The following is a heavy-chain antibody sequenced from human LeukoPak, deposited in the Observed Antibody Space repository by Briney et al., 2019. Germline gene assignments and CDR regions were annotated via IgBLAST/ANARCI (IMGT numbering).Heavy chain of an antibody. D-gene: IGHD2-2*02. V-gene: IGHV4-59*01. Sequence: SETLSLTCTVSGGSISSYYWSWIRQPPGKGLEWIGYIYYSGSTNYNPSLKSRVTISVDTSKNQFSLKLSSVTAADTAVYYCARVDCSSTSCYIDIWGQGTLVTVSS. CDR2: IYYSGST. CDR1: GGSISSYY. CDR3: ARVDCSSTSCYIDI. J-gene: IGHJ4*02.